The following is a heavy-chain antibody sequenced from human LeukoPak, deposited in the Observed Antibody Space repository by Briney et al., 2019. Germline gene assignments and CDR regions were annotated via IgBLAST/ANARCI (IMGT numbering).Heavy chain of an antibody. CDR1: GFTFSTST. J-gene: IGHJ4*02. CDR3: AKPQSGWYLFDY. Sequence: GGSLRLSCAASGFTFSTSTMSWVRQAPGKGLEWVSAIGGDGGATFYAGSVKGRFTISRDNSKNTLYLQMNSLRAEDTAVYFCAKPQSGWYLFDYWGQGTLVTVSS. D-gene: IGHD6-19*01. CDR2: IGGDGGAT. V-gene: IGHV3-23*01.